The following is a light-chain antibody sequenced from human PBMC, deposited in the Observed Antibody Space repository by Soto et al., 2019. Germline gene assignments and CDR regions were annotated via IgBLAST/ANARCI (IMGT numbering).Light chain of an antibody. J-gene: IGKJ5*01. CDR1: QTLSTSY. CDR3: QHYVGSHA. Sequence: EIVLTQSPATMSLYPGERATLSCRASQTLSTSYLAWYQQKPGQAPRLLIYGISTRATGIPDRFSAGGSGTDFTLTISRLEPEDFAVYYCQHYVGSHAFGQGTRLE. CDR2: GIS. V-gene: IGKV3-20*01.